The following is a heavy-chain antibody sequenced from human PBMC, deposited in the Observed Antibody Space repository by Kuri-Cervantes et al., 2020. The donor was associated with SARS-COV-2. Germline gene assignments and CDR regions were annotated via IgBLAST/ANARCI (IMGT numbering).Heavy chain of an antibody. J-gene: IGHJ4*02. CDR2: IYYSGST. D-gene: IGHD4-23*01. CDR1: GGSVSSGSHY. V-gene: IGHV4-61*01. CDR3: ARVKSVVTPDIDY. Sequence: SETLSLTCIVSGGSVSSGSHYWSWIRQPPGKGLEWIGYIYYSGSTNYNPSLKSRVTISVDTSKNQFSLKLSSVTAADTAVYYCARVKSVVTPDIDYWGQGTLVTVSS.